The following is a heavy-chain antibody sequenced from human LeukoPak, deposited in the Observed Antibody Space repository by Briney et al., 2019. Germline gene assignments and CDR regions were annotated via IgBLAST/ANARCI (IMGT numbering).Heavy chain of an antibody. CDR2: IYYSGST. D-gene: IGHD3-16*01. CDR1: GGSISSYY. V-gene: IGHV4-59*01. J-gene: IGHJ4*02. Sequence: SESLSLTCTVSGGSISSYYWSWIRQPPGKGLEWIGYIYYSGSTNYNPSLKSRVTISVDTSKNQFSLKLSSVTAADTAVYYCAKDAPGESRDFDYWGPGTLVLVSS. CDR3: AKDAPGESRDFDY.